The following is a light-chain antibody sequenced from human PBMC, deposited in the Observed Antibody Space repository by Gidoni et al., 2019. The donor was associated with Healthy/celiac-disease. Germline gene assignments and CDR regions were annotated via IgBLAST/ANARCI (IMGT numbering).Light chain of an antibody. CDR3: QQRSNWPPET. J-gene: IGKJ4*01. V-gene: IGKV3-11*01. CDR1: QSVSSY. CDR2: DAS. Sequence: ELVLTQSPATLSLSPGERATLSCRASQSVSSYLAWYQQKPGQAPRLLIYDASNRATGIPARFSGSGSGTDFTLTISSLEPEDFAVYYCQQRSNWPPETFGGXTKVEIK.